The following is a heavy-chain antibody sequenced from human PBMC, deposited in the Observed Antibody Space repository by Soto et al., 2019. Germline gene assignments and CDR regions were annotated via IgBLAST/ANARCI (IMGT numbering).Heavy chain of an antibody. V-gene: IGHV3-9*01. D-gene: IGHD6-13*01. CDR2: ISWNSGSI. Sequence: EVQLVESGGGLVQPGRSLRLSCAASGFTFDDYAMHWVRQAPGKGLEWVSGISWNSGSIGYADSVKGRFTISRDNAKNSLYLQMNSLRAEDTALYYCAKDSSSWYLVYFQHWGQGTLVTVSS. CDR1: GFTFDDYA. J-gene: IGHJ1*01. CDR3: AKDSSSWYLVYFQH.